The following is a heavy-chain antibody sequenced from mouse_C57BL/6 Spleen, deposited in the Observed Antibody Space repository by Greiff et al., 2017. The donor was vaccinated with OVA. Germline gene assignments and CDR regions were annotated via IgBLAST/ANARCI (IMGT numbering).Heavy chain of an antibody. V-gene: IGHV5-4*01. J-gene: IGHJ1*03. CDR1: GFTFSSYA. D-gene: IGHD1-1*01. CDR3: ARDRHYGSSWYFDV. CDR2: ISDGGSYT. Sequence: EVKLMESGGGLVKPGGSLKLSCAASGFTFSSYAMSWVRQTPEKRLEWVATISDGGSYTYYPDNVKGRFTISRDNAKNNLYLQMSHLKSEDTAMYYCARDRHYGSSWYFDVWGTGTTVTVSS.